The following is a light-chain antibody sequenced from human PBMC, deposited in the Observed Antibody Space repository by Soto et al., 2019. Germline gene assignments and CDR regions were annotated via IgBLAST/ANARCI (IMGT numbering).Light chain of an antibody. J-gene: IGLJ3*02. CDR2: EVT. CDR3: SSYTIRRSWV. V-gene: IGLV2-14*01. CDR1: TSDVDYNR. Sequence: QSALTQPASVTGSPGQSITISCTGTTSDVDYNRVSWYQQYPGTAPKLMINEVTNRPSGVSDRFSGSRSGNTASLTISGLQPEDEADYSCSSYTIRRSWVFGGGTKLTVL.